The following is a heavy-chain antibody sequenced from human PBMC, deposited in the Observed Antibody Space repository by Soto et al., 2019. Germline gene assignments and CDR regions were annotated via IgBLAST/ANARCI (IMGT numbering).Heavy chain of an antibody. Sequence: GGSLRLSCAASGFTFSSYAMHWVRQAPGKGLEYVSAISSNGGSTYYANSVKGRFTISRDNSKNRLYLQMGSLRAEDMAVYYCARDCGSGGSCNDAFDIWGQGTMVTV. CDR3: ARDCGSGGSCNDAFDI. CDR1: GFTFSSYA. V-gene: IGHV3-64*01. D-gene: IGHD2-15*01. J-gene: IGHJ3*02. CDR2: ISSNGGST.